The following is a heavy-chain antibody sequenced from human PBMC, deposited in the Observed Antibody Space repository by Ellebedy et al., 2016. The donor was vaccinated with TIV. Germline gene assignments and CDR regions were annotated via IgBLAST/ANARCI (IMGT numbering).Heavy chain of an antibody. CDR1: GFTFSGYG. J-gene: IGHJ4*02. CDR2: ISDDGSNK. V-gene: IGHV3-30*03. CDR3: ARRGWFYFDF. D-gene: IGHD6-19*01. Sequence: PGGSLRLSCAASGFTFSGYGMHWVRQAPGKGLEWVAVISDDGSNKYYADSVKGRFTVSRHNSKSTLFLQMNSLRTEDTAVYYCARRGWFYFDFWGQGTLVTVSS.